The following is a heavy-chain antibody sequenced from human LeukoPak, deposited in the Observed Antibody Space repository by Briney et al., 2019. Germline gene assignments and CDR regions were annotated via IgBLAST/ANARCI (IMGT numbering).Heavy chain of an antibody. Sequence: ASVKVSCKASGFTLINYYMHWMRQAPGQGLEWIGAIHPSGGGTSYAPKFQGRVIMTRDTSTSTVYMELGSLRSEDTALYYCVRAGGGYCGGGSCFKFDPWGQGTLVIVSS. CDR2: IHPSGGGT. J-gene: IGHJ5*02. CDR1: GFTLINYY. D-gene: IGHD2-15*01. V-gene: IGHV1-46*01. CDR3: VRAGGGYCGGGSCFKFDP.